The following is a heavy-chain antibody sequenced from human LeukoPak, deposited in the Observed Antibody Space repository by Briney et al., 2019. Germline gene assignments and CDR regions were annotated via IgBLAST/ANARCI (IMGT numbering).Heavy chain of an antibody. CDR1: GGSISSGGYY. Sequence: PSETLSLTCTVSGGSISSGGYYWSWIRQHPGKGLEWIGDIYYSGSTYNNPSLKSRVTTSVDTAKNQFSLKLSSVTAADTAVYYCARGRIGGIAAAGTWAGRSPGKSQPRVQNWFDPWGQGTLVTVSS. D-gene: IGHD6-13*01. CDR3: ARGRIGGIAAAGTWAGRSPGKSQPRVQNWFDP. CDR2: IYYSGST. V-gene: IGHV4-31*03. J-gene: IGHJ5*02.